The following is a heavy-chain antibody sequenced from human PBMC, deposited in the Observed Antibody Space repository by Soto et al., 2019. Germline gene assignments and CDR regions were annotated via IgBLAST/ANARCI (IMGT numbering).Heavy chain of an antibody. D-gene: IGHD2-8*01. CDR2: IHHSGST. Sequence: SETLSLTCAVSNGSISSSSWWSWVRQTPGKGLEWIGEIHHSGSTNYNPSLKSRVTISVDKSRNQFSLRLTSVTAADTAVYYCARAIYCTDGVCYMARWSDPWGQGTLVTVSS. CDR3: ARAIYCTDGVCYMARWSDP. V-gene: IGHV4-4*02. J-gene: IGHJ5*02. CDR1: NGSISSSSW.